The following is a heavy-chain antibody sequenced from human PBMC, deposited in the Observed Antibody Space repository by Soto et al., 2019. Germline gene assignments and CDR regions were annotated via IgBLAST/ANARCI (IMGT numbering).Heavy chain of an antibody. D-gene: IGHD4-17*01. CDR1: GFTFTNYW. J-gene: IGHJ4*02. Sequence: GSLRLSCAASGFTFTNYWMDWVRQAPGKGLEWVANIKQDGSVKYYVGSVKGRFAISRDNADNSLYLQMNSLRAEDTAVYYCAREGHGAFDYWGQGTLVTVSS. CDR2: IKQDGSVK. V-gene: IGHV3-7*03. CDR3: AREGHGAFDY.